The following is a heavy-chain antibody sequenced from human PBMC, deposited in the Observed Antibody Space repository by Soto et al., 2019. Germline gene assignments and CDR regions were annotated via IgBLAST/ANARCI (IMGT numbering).Heavy chain of an antibody. D-gene: IGHD6-13*01. J-gene: IGHJ6*02. Sequence: GGSLRLSCAASGFTFSSYAMSWFRQAPGKGLEWVSAISGSGGSTYYADSVKGRFTISRDNSKNTLYLQMNSLRAEDTAVYYCAKDRRSSSWYEAGYYYYYGMDVWGQGTTVTVSS. V-gene: IGHV3-23*01. CDR1: GFTFSSYA. CDR3: AKDRRSSSWYEAGYYYYYGMDV. CDR2: ISGSGGST.